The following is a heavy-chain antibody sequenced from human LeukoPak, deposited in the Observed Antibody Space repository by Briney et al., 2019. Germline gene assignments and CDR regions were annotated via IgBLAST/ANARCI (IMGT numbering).Heavy chain of an antibody. Sequence: PGGSLRLSCAASGFTFSSYWMHWVRQAPGKGLVWVSRISTDGSSRNYADSVKGRFTISRDNAKNTLHLQMNSLRAEDTAVYYCARDTVGAYDYWGQGTLVIVFS. CDR3: ARDTVGAYDY. D-gene: IGHD1-26*01. CDR2: ISTDGSSR. V-gene: IGHV3-74*01. J-gene: IGHJ4*02. CDR1: GFTFSSYW.